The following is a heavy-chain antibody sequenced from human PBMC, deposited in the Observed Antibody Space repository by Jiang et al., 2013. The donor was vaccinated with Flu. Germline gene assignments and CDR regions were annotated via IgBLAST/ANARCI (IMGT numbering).Heavy chain of an antibody. CDR1: GGSISSSNYY. V-gene: IGHV4-39*07. CDR2: LLYWEH. Sequence: TLSLTCTVSGGSISSSNYYWGLDPPAPREGAGVDWECLLYWEHPLQPSLKSRGTISLDTSKRQVSLKLDSVTAADTAMYYCAAILFVGYATGAVDYWGQGTLVTVSS. J-gene: IGHJ4*02. CDR3: AAILFVGYATGAVDY. D-gene: IGHD2-21*01.